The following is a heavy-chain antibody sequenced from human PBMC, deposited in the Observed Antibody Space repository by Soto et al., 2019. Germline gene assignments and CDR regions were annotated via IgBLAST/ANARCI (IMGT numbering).Heavy chain of an antibody. V-gene: IGHV1-18*04. CDR3: ARDKRSSRFYDAFDI. D-gene: IGHD6-13*01. Sequence: ASVKVSFKASGYTFASYGISWLRQAPGQGLEWMAWISAENGNKNYAQKFQDRVIVTTDTSTSTGYMELRSLRSDDTAVYYCARDKRSSRFYDAFDIWGQGTLVTVSS. CDR2: ISAENGNK. CDR1: GYTFASYG. J-gene: IGHJ3*02.